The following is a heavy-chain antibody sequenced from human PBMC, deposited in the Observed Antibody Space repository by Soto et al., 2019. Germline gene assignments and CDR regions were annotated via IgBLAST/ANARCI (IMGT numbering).Heavy chain of an antibody. CDR2: INAGNGNT. Sequence: QVQLVQSGAEVKKPGASVKVSCKASGYTFTSYAMHWVRQAPGQRLEWMGWINAGNGNTKYSQKFQGRVTITRDTPASTAYMELSSLRSEDTAVYYCARIIAARVGFDYWGQGPLVTVSS. V-gene: IGHV1-3*01. CDR3: ARIIAARVGFDY. CDR1: GYTFTSYA. J-gene: IGHJ4*02. D-gene: IGHD6-6*01.